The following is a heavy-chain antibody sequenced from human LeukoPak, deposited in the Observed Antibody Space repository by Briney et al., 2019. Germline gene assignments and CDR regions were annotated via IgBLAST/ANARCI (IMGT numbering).Heavy chain of an antibody. CDR1: GYTFTSYG. CDR2: ISAYNGNT. J-gene: IGHJ4*02. D-gene: IGHD2-15*01. Sequence: AASVKVSCKASGYTFTSYGISWVRQAPGQGLEWMGWISAYNGNTNYAQKLQGRVTMTTDTSTSTAYMELRSLRSDDTAVYYCARGWGYWSSREAIDYWGQGTLVTVSS. V-gene: IGHV1-18*01. CDR3: ARGWGYWSSREAIDY.